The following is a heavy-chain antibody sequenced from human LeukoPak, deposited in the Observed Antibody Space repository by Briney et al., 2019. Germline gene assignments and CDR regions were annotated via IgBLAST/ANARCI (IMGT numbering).Heavy chain of an antibody. D-gene: IGHD3-22*01. V-gene: IGHV4-59*12. CDR1: GGSISSYY. J-gene: IGHJ4*02. Sequence: SETLSLTCTVSGGSISSYYWSWVRQPPGKGLEWIGCIYYSGSTYYNPSLKSRVTISVDTSKNQFSLKLSAVTAADRAVYYCAIYYYDSSGYFGFDYWGQGTLVTVSS. CDR3: AIYYYDSSGYFGFDY. CDR2: IYYSGST.